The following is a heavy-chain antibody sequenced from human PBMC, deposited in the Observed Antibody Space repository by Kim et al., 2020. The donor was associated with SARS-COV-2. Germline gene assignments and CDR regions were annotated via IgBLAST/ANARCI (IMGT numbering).Heavy chain of an antibody. V-gene: IGHV1-3*01. CDR1: GYTFTSYA. Sequence: ASVKVSCKASGYTFTSYAMYWVRQAPGQRLEWMGWINAGNGNTKYSQKFQGRVTITRDTSASTAYMGLSSLRSEDTAVYYCAREGTAAGKLAFDYWGQGTLVTISS. CDR3: AREGTAAGKLAFDY. D-gene: IGHD6-13*01. CDR2: INAGNGNT. J-gene: IGHJ4*02.